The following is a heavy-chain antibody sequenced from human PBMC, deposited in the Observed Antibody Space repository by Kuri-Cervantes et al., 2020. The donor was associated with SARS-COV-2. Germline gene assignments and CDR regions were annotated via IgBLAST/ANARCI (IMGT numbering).Heavy chain of an antibody. D-gene: IGHD5-18*01. CDR2: ISAYNGKT. Sequence: ASVTVSCQDSGYTFTSYGISWVRQAPGQGREWVGWISAYNGKTNFAQKFQGRVTMTTDKPAGTAYMELGRLRSGDTAIYYCARGDDGYTYGWPFDYWGQGTLVTVSS. CDR1: GYTFTSYG. CDR3: ARGDDGYTYGWPFDY. J-gene: IGHJ4*02. V-gene: IGHV1-18*01.